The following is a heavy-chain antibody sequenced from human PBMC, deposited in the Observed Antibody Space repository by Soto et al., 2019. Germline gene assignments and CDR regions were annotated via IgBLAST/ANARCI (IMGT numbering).Heavy chain of an antibody. CDR2: ISGSGGST. CDR1: GFTFSSYA. CDR3: ASTYDYIWGSYRCCDY. D-gene: IGHD3-16*02. V-gene: IGHV3-23*01. Sequence: GGSLRLSCAASGFTFSSYAMGWVRQAPGKGLEWVSAISGSGGSTYYADSVKGRFTISRDNSKNTLYLQMNSLRAEDTAVYYCASTYDYIWGSYRCCDYWGQGTLVTVSS. J-gene: IGHJ4*02.